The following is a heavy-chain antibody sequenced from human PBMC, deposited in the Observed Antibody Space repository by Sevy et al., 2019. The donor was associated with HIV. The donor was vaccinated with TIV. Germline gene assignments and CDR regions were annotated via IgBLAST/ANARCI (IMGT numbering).Heavy chain of an antibody. Sequence: GGSLRLSCAASGFDFSIYSMSWDRQAPGKGLEWVSTLSFGCGKINYADSVKGLFTISRDNSKSSVYLQMNNMRVEDTAVYYCAREGCTKPHDYWGQGTLVTVSS. CDR1: GFDFSIYS. J-gene: IGHJ4*02. V-gene: IGHV3-23*01. CDR3: AREGCTKPHDY. D-gene: IGHD2-8*01. CDR2: LSFGCGKI.